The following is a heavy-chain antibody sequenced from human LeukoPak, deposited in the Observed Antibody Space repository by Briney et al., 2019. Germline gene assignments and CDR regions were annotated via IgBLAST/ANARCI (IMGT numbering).Heavy chain of an antibody. D-gene: IGHD3-16*01. Sequence: PSETLSLTCTVSGGSISSYYWAWIRQPTGKGLEWIGQIYYTGSTSYNPHLRSRVSMSVDTSKNQFSLRLTSVTAADTALYYCAKYKPSGRVWVGFDIWGQGTWVTVSS. CDR2: IYYTGST. CDR1: GGSISSYY. J-gene: IGHJ3*02. V-gene: IGHV4-59*08. CDR3: AKYKPSGRVWVGFDI.